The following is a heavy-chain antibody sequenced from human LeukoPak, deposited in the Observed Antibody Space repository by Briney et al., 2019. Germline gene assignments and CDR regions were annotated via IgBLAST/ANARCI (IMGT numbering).Heavy chain of an antibody. CDR2: IYPGDSDT. CDR3: ARLHYYDSSGYYYYYYYYMDV. J-gene: IGHJ6*03. CDR1: GYSFTSYL. V-gene: IGHV5-51*01. D-gene: IGHD3-22*01. Sequence: GESLKTSWKGSGYSFTSYLIGWVRQMPGKGLGGMGVIYPGDSDTRYSPSFQGQVTTSADKSISTAYLQWSSLKASDTAMYYCARLHYYDSSGYYYYYYYYMDVWGKGTTVTVSS.